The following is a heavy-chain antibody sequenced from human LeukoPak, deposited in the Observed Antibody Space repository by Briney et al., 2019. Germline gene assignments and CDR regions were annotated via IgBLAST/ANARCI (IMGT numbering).Heavy chain of an antibody. CDR2: ISGSGGST. CDR3: ASRKSLYDYVH. J-gene: IGHJ4*02. Sequence: GGSLRLSCAASGFTFSSYAMSWVRQAPGKGLEWVSAISGSGGSTYYADSVKGRFTISRDNAKNSLYLQMNSLRAEDTAVYYCASRKSLYDYVHWGQGTLVTVSS. CDR1: GFTFSSYA. V-gene: IGHV3-23*01. D-gene: IGHD3-16*01.